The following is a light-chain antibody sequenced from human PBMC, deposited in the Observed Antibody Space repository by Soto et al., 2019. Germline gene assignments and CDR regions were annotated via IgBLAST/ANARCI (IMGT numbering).Light chain of an antibody. J-gene: IGKJ1*01. CDR2: AAS. CDR1: QGISSY. V-gene: IGKV1-39*01. CDR3: QQSDSRRWT. Sequence: DIQMTQSPSSLSASVGYRFTITCRASQGISSYLAWYQQKPGKAPKLLIYAASTLQSGVPSRFSGSGSGTDFTLTISSLQPEDFATYYCQQSDSRRWTFGQGTTGDIK.